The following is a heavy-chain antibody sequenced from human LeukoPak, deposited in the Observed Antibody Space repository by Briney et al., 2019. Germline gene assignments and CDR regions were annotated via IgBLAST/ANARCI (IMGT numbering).Heavy chain of an antibody. J-gene: IGHJ4*02. CDR3: TRGRRATHDY. D-gene: IGHD1-26*01. V-gene: IGHV3-49*04. Sequence: GGSLRLSCAASGFTFSSNEMSWVRQAPGKGLEWVGFIRSKAYGGTTEYAASVKGRFTISRDDSKSIAYLQMNSLKTDDTAVYYCTRGRRATHDYWGQGTLVTVSS. CDR2: IRSKAYGGTT. CDR1: GFTFSSNE.